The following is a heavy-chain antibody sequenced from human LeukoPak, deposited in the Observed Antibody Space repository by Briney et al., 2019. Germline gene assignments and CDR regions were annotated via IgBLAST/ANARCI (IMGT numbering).Heavy chain of an antibody. Sequence: GGSLRLSCAASGFTFSTYSMNWVRQAPGKGLEWVSYISSSTSTIYYADSVKGRFTISRDNAKNSLYLQMNSLRAEDTAVYYWARGGGSYGHDAFDIWGQGTMVTVSS. CDR2: ISSSTSTI. V-gene: IGHV3-48*01. D-gene: IGHD3-16*01. CDR3: ARGGGSYGHDAFDI. CDR1: GFTFSTYS. J-gene: IGHJ3*02.